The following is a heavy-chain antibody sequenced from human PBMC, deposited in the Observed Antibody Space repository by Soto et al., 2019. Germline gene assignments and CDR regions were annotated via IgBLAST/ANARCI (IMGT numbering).Heavy chain of an antibody. Sequence: EEQLVESGGGLVQPGGSLSLSCAASGFTFSNHVMNWVRQAPGRGLEWVSSINRDYNTYYADSVRGRFTISRDNAKDSLSVQMNCLRVDDTAVYYCVNGDYYVGQGTLVTVSS. CDR1: GFTFSNHV. CDR3: VNGDYY. CDR2: INRDYNT. J-gene: IGHJ4*02. V-gene: IGHV3-48*01. D-gene: IGHD4-17*01.